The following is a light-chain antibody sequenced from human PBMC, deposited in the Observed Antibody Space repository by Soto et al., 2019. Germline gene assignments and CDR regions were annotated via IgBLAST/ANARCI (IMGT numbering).Light chain of an antibody. CDR3: QQYYSTPIT. J-gene: IGKJ5*01. Sequence: EIVMTQSPATLSVSPGERATLSCRASQSVSSNLAWYQQKPGQAPRLLIYGASTRATGIPARFSGSGSGTDFTLTISSLQAEDVAVYYCQQYYSTPITFGQGTRLEI. CDR2: GAS. CDR1: QSVSSN. V-gene: IGKV3-15*01.